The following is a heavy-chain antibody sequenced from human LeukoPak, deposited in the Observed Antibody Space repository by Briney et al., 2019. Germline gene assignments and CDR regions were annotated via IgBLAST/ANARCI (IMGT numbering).Heavy chain of an antibody. Sequence: PSETLSLTCAVYGGSFGNYYWSWIRQVPGKRLEWIGEINHSGSTNYNPSLKRRVIVSLDMSKNQFSLKLTSVTAADTAVYYCARGGWELPEGYFDSWGQGTLVTVSS. J-gene: IGHJ4*02. V-gene: IGHV4-34*01. CDR2: INHSGST. D-gene: IGHD1-26*01. CDR3: ARGGWELPEGYFDS. CDR1: GGSFGNYY.